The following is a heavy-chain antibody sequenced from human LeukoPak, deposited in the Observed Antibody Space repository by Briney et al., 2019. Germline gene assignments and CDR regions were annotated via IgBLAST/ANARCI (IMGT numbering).Heavy chain of an antibody. D-gene: IGHD2-8*02. CDR2: IGYGGDTE. V-gene: IGHV3-43*01. CDR1: GWVFDEFT. Sequence: GGSLRLSGAASGWVFDEFTMLGVPQAPGKGPEWGALIGYGGDTEFYADSVKGRFTISRDNSRNTLYLQMGGLRSDDTAFYYCAKDGHYCTATSCFSSWLDPWGPGTLVTVSS. J-gene: IGHJ5*02. CDR3: AKDGHYCTATSCFSSWLDP.